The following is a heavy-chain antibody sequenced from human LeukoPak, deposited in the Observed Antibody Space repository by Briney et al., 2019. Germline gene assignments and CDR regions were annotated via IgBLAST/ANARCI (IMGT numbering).Heavy chain of an antibody. CDR2: IRYDGSNK. CDR3: AKDGFRSSWYGGIYYFDY. V-gene: IGHV3-30*02. CDR1: GFTFSSYG. D-gene: IGHD6-13*01. Sequence: GGSLRLSCAASGFTFSSYGMHWVRQAPGKGLEWVAFIRYDGSNKYYADSVKGRFTISRDNSNNMLYLQMNSLRAEDTAVYFCAKDGFRSSWYGGIYYFDYWGQGTLVTVSS. J-gene: IGHJ4*02.